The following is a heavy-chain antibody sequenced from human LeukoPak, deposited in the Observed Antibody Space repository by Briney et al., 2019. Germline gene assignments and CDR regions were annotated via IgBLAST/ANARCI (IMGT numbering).Heavy chain of an antibody. Sequence: PGGSLRLSCAASGFTFNVYNMNWVRQAPGKGLEWVSSISSSGLYMYYADSLKGRFTISRDSANVSLYLQMNSLRAEDTAVYYCTRDQRFGYFDSWGQGTLVTVSS. CDR1: GFTFNVYN. CDR2: ISSSGLYM. J-gene: IGHJ4*02. D-gene: IGHD3-10*01. CDR3: TRDQRFGYFDS. V-gene: IGHV3-21*01.